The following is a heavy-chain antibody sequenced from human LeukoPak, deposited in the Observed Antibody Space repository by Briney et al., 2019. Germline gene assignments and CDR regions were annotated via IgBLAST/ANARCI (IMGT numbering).Heavy chain of an antibody. Sequence: GASVKVSCKVSGYTLTELSMHWVRQAPGKGLEWMGGFDPEDGETIYAQKFQGRVTMTEDTSTDTAYMELSSLRSEDTAVYYCATGRDCSSTSCYDYYFDYWGQGTLVTVSS. CDR1: GYTLTELS. V-gene: IGHV1-24*01. CDR2: FDPEDGET. D-gene: IGHD2-2*01. J-gene: IGHJ4*02. CDR3: ATGRDCSSTSCYDYYFDY.